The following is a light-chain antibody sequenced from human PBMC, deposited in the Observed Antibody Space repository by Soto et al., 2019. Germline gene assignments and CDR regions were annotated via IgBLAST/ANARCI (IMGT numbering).Light chain of an antibody. CDR1: QSIRNW. V-gene: IGKV1-5*01. CDR3: QHYSSNWYT. Sequence: DIPLTQSPSTLSASVGDRVTITCRASQSIRNWLAWYQQKPGKAPELLIYDGSGLEGGVPSRFSGSGSGTEFTLTINDLQPEDFATYYCQHYSSNWYTVGPGTKLDIK. J-gene: IGKJ2*01. CDR2: DGS.